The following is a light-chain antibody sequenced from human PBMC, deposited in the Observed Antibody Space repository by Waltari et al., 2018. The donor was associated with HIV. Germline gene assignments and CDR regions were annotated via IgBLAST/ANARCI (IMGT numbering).Light chain of an antibody. J-gene: IGLJ3*02. CDR1: SSDVGGYNY. V-gene: IGLV2-8*01. CDR2: EVS. Sequence: QSALTQPPPASGSPGQSVTISCTGTSSDVGGYNYVSWYQQHPGKAPKLMIYEVSKRPSGVPDRFSGSKSGNTASLTVSGLQAEDEADYYCSSYAGSNNWVFGGGTKLIVL. CDR3: SSYAGSNNWV.